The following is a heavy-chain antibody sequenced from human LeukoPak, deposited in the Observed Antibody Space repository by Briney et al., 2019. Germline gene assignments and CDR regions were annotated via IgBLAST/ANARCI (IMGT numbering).Heavy chain of an antibody. D-gene: IGHD2-21*02. CDR2: MNPNSGIT. CDR1: RYTFISYD. Sequence: ASVKVSCKPSRYTFISYDINWGRQAPGQGLEWMGWMNPNSGITVYAQKFQGRVSMTRNTSISTAYMELSSLKSEDTAVYYCARGGEVEYCGGDCYWVDYWGQGTLVTVSS. CDR3: ARGGEVEYCGGDCYWVDY. V-gene: IGHV1-8*01. J-gene: IGHJ4*02.